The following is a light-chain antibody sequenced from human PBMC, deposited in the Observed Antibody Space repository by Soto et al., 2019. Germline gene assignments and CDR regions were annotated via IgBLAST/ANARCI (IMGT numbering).Light chain of an antibody. J-gene: IGLJ2*01. V-gene: IGLV2-8*01. CDR1: SSDVGGYNF. CDR2: EVI. CDR3: SSYAGSDNFVL. Sequence: QSALSQPPSASGSPGQSVTISCTGSSSDVGGYNFVSWYQHLPGKAPKLMIYEVIQWPSGVPDRFSGSKSGNTASLTVSGLQAEDEADYYCSSYAGSDNFVLFGGGTKLTVL.